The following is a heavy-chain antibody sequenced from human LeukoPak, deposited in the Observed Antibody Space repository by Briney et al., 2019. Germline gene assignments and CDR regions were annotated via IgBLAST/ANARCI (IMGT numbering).Heavy chain of an antibody. V-gene: IGHV4-59*01. Sequence: SETLSLTCTVSGGSISSYYWSWIRQPPGKGLEWIGYIYYSGSTNYNPSLKSRVTISVDTSKNQFSLKLSSVTAADTAVYYCARDGGSGWSTVGPNYYYYYMDVWGKGTTVTVSS. CDR1: GGSISSYY. D-gene: IGHD6-19*01. CDR3: ARDGGSGWSTVGPNYYYYYMDV. CDR2: IYYSGST. J-gene: IGHJ6*03.